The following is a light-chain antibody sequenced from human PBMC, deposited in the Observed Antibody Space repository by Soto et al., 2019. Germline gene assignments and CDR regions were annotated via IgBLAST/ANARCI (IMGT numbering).Light chain of an antibody. V-gene: IGKV3-11*01. CDR1: QFIPIH. Sequence: EIVMTQSPPTLSLSPGERATLSCRASQFIPIHLAWYQQKPGQPPRLLIYDAFNRAAGIPARFSGSGSGTDFTLTVSRLEPEDFAMYYCQQYHWAPDTFGQGTRLEI. CDR3: QQYHWAPDT. CDR2: DAF. J-gene: IGKJ5*01.